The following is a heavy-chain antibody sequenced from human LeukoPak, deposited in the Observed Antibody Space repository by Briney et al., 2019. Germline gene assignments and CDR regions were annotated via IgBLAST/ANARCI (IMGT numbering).Heavy chain of an antibody. Sequence: GGSLRLSCAASGFTFSSYWMHWVRQAPGKGPVWVSRISSDGSGTSYADSVKGRFTISRDNAKNTLYLQMNSLRAEDTAVYYCVAVLVRRYCSITSCPRLSWYFVLGVRGPLVTVSS. J-gene: IGHJ2*01. CDR2: ISSDGSGT. V-gene: IGHV3-74*01. CDR3: VAVLVRRYCSITSCPRLSWYFVL. D-gene: IGHD2-2*01. CDR1: GFTFSSYW.